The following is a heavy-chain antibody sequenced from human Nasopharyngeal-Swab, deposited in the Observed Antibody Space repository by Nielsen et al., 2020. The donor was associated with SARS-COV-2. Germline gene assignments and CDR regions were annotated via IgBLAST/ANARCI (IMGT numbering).Heavy chain of an antibody. J-gene: IGHJ6*02. CDR3: ARAPGDFWSGYPRDYYYYGMDV. V-gene: IGHV4-59*01. D-gene: IGHD3-3*01. CDR2: IYYSGST. Sequence: WICQPPGKGLEWIGYIYYSGSTNYNPSLKSRVTISVDTSKNQFSLKLSSVTAADTAVYYCARAPGDFWSGYPRDYYYYGMDVWGQGTTVTVSS.